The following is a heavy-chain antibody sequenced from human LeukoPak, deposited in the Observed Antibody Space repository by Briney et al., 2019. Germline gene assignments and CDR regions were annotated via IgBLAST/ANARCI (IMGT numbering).Heavy chain of an antibody. CDR2: ISGGGDNT. V-gene: IGHV3-23*01. D-gene: IGHD1-26*01. CDR1: GFTFSSYA. CDR3: AGDRATSYFDY. Sequence: GGSLRLSCGASGFTFSSYAMSWVRKVPGKGQEWLSVISGGGDNTYYADSVKGRFTISRDNSKNTPYLQMNSLRAEDTAVYYCAGDRATSYFDYWGQGALVTISS. J-gene: IGHJ4*02.